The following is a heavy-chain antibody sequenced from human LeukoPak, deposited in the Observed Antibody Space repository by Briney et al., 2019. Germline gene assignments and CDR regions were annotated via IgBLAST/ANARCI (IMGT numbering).Heavy chain of an antibody. CDR3: ARGIDADVDY. J-gene: IGHJ4*02. CDR1: ASTFTNYD. CDR2: MSPGSGYT. D-gene: IGHD2/OR15-2a*01. V-gene: IGHV1-8*02. Sequence: ASVNVSFTSSASTFTNYDINWVRQPTGPGLEWLGWMSPGSGYTGYAQKFQGRVTMTRDISITTANVELSSLRAEYTAVYYCARGIDADVDYWGQGTLVTVPS.